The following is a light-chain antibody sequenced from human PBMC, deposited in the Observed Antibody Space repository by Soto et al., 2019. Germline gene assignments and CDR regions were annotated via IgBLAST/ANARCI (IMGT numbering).Light chain of an antibody. CDR1: DSDVGGYNY. CDR2: DVS. Sequence: QSVLTQPASVSGSPGQSITISCTGTDSDVGGYNYVSWYQQHPGKAPKLMIYDVSNRPSGVSNRFSGSKSGNTASLTISGLQAEDEADYYCKSYTSTSTPLVFGTGTKLTVL. V-gene: IGLV2-14*03. CDR3: KSYTSTSTPLV. J-gene: IGLJ1*01.